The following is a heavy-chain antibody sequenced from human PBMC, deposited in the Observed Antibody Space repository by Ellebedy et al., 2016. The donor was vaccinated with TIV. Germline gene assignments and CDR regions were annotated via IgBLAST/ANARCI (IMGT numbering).Heavy chain of an antibody. CDR2: INPSGGST. CDR1: GYTFTSYY. Sequence: ASVKVSXXASGYTFTSYYMHWVRQAPGQGLEWMGIINPSGGSTSYAQKFQGRVTITADESTSTAYMELSSLRSEDTAVYYCARVGRSYFDYWGQGTLVTVSS. J-gene: IGHJ4*02. V-gene: IGHV1-46*01. CDR3: ARVGRSYFDY.